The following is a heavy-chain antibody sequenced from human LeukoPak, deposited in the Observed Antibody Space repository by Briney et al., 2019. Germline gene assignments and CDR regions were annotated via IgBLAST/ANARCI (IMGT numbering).Heavy chain of an antibody. CDR2: ISYDGSNK. CDR3: AKRGSGSSFDY. CDR1: GFTFSSYG. Sequence: GGSLRLSCAASGFTFSSYGMHWVRQAPGKGLEWVAVISYDGSNKYYADSVKDRFTISRDNSKNTLYLQMNSLRAEDTAVYYCAKRGSGSSFDYWGQGTLVTVSS. D-gene: IGHD3-10*01. V-gene: IGHV3-30*18. J-gene: IGHJ4*02.